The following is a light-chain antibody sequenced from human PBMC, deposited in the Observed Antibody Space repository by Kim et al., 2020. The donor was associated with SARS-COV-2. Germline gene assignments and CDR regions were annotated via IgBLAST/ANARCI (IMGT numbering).Light chain of an antibody. J-gene: IGKJ2*01. Sequence: EIVLTQSPGTLSLSPGERATLSCRASQTLRGDYLAWYQQKPGQPPRLLIYGASSRATGIPDRFIGSGSGTDFTLTIERLEPEDFAVYFCQQYTGSPMYTFGQGTKLEI. V-gene: IGKV3-20*01. CDR1: QTLRGDY. CDR3: QQYTGSPMYT. CDR2: GAS.